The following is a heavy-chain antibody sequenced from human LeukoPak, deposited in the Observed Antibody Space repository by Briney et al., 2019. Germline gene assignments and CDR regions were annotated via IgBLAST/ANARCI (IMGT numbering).Heavy chain of an antibody. CDR2: IKQDGSEK. J-gene: IGHJ6*03. Sequence: PGGTLRLSCAASGFTLSSYGMSWVRQAPGKGLEWVANIKQDGSEKYYVDSVKGRFTISRDNAKNSLYLQMNSLRAEDTAVYYCARADSSIAARLSRSSIFNYYYYMDVWGKGTTVTVSS. CDR1: GFTLSSYG. V-gene: IGHV3-7*01. CDR3: ARADSSIAARLSRSSIFNYYYYMDV. D-gene: IGHD6-6*01.